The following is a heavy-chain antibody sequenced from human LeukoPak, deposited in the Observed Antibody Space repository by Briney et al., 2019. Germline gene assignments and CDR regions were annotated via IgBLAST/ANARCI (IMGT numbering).Heavy chain of an antibody. D-gene: IGHD2/OR15-2a*01. J-gene: IGHJ6*03. CDR2: IYYSGST. V-gene: IGHV4-39*01. Sequence: PSETLSLTCTVSGGSISSSSYYWGWIRQPPGKGLEWIGSIYYSGSTYYNPSLKSRVTISVDTSKNQFSLKLSSVTAADTAKYYCGRGEYYYYYYYMDVWGKGTTVTVSS. CDR1: GGSISSSSYY. CDR3: GRGEYYYYYYYMDV.